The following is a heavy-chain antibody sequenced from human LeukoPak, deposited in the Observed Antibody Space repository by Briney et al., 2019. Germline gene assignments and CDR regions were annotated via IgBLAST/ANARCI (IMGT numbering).Heavy chain of an antibody. CDR3: ASTAKQQQLALDC. J-gene: IGHJ4*02. V-gene: IGHV4-59*08. CDR2: IYYSGST. Sequence: TTSETLSLTCTVSGGSISSYYWSWIRQPPGKGLEWIGYIYYSGSTNYNPSLKSRVTISVDTSKDQFSLKLSSVTAADTAVYYCASTAKQQQLALDCWGQGTLVTVSS. CDR1: GGSISSYY. D-gene: IGHD6-13*01.